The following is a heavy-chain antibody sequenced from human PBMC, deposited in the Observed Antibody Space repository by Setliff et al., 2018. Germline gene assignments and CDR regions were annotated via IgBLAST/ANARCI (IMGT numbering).Heavy chain of an antibody. D-gene: IGHD1-26*01. CDR1: GGSFSGYY. V-gene: IGHV4-34*01. CDR2: INHSGSS. CDR3: ARGPRYSGSYYLNY. J-gene: IGHJ4*02. Sequence: SETLSLTCAVYGGSFSGYYWTWIRQPPGKGLEWIGEINHSGSSNYNPSLKSRVTISVDTSKNQFSLNLSSVTAADTAVYYCARGPRYSGSYYLNYWGQGTLVTVSS.